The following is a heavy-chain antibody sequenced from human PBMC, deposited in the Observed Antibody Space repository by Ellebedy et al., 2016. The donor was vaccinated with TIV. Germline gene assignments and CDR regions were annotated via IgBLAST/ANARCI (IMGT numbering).Heavy chain of an antibody. CDR3: ARRRYYGSGSYYTYYFDY. Sequence: GESLKISCKISGYGSSTYWIAWVRQLPGKGLEWMGVIDTAGSDTRYIPSFQGQVTISADKSISTAYLQWSSLKASDTAMYYCARRRYYGSGSYYTYYFDYWGQGTLVTVSS. V-gene: IGHV5-51*01. J-gene: IGHJ4*02. CDR1: GYGSSTYW. D-gene: IGHD3-10*01. CDR2: IDTAGSDT.